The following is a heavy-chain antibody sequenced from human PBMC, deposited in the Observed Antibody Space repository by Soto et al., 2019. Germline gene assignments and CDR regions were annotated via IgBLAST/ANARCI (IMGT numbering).Heavy chain of an antibody. D-gene: IGHD3-10*01. CDR1: GYSFTSYW. CDR3: ARHHLYGVLISPGAYYYYGLDV. V-gene: IGHV5-10-1*01. J-gene: IGHJ6*02. CDR2: IDPSDSYT. Sequence: SGESLKISCKGSGYSFTSYWISWVRQMPGKGLEWMGRIDPSDSYTNYSPSFQGHVTISADKSISTAYLQWSSLKASDTAMYYCARHHLYGVLISPGAYYYYGLDVWGQGTTVTVSS.